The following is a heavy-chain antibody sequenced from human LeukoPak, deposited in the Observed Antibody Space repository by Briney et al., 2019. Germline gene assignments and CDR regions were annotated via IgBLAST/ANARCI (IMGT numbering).Heavy chain of an antibody. CDR1: GVSISSNSYY. V-gene: IGHV4-39*01. CDR3: ARQRSMYNWND. Sequence: PSETLSLTCTVSGVSISSNSYYWGWIRQPPGKGLEWIGSIFHSGSTYYNPSLKSRVTISVDTSKNQFSLKMSSVTAADTAVYYCARQRSMYNWNDLGQGTLVTVSS. CDR2: IFHSGST. J-gene: IGHJ4*02. D-gene: IGHD1-20*01.